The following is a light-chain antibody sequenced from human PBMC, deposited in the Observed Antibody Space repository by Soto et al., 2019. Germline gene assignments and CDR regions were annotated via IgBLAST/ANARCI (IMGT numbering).Light chain of an antibody. J-gene: IGLJ2*01. CDR1: SSDVGGYNY. Sequence: QSALTQPRSVTGSPGQSVPISCTGTSSDVGGYNYVSWYQQHPGKAPKVMIFDVSKRPSGVPDRFSGSKSGNTASLTISGLQAEDEADYYCCSYAGTYTVVFGGGTKLTVL. CDR3: CSYAGTYTVV. V-gene: IGLV2-11*01. CDR2: DVS.